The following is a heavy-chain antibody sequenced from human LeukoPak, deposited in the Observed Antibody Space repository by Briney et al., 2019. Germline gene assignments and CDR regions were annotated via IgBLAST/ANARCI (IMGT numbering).Heavy chain of an antibody. CDR2: IYHSGST. CDR1: DYSITSDYY. CDR3: AREGSTSGTNWFDP. V-gene: IGHV4-38-2*02. J-gene: IGHJ5*02. D-gene: IGHD3-10*01. Sequence: PSDTLSLTCAVSDYSITSDYYWGWIRQPPGKGLEWIGSIYHSGSTYYNPSLKSRVTISVDTSKNQFSLKLTSVTAADTAVYYCAREGSTSGTNWFDPWGQGTLVTVSS.